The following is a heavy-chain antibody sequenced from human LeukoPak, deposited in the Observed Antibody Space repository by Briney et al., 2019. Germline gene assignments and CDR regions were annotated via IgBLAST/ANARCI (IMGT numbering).Heavy chain of an antibody. D-gene: IGHD3-10*01. J-gene: IGHJ4*02. Sequence: ASVKVSCKASGYTFTSYAMHWVRQAPGQRLEWMGWINAGNGNTKYSQKFQGRVTITRDTSASTAYMELSSLRSENTAVYYCARSRFGELYFDYWGQGTLVTVSS. CDR2: INAGNGNT. CDR3: ARSRFGELYFDY. CDR1: GYTFTSYA. V-gene: IGHV1-3*01.